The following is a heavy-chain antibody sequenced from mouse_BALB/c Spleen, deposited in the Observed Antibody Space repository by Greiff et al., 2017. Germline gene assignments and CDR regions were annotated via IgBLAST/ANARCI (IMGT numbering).Heavy chain of an antibody. D-gene: IGHD2-4*01. CDR2: IYPGDGDT. J-gene: IGHJ3*01. V-gene: IGHV1-82*01. Sequence: QVQLKESGPELVKPGASVKISCKASGYAFSSSWMNWVKQRPGQGLEWIGRIYPGDGDTNYNGKFKGKATLTADKSSSTAYMQLSSLTSVDSAVYFCARAGDYDERSWFAYWGQGTLVSVSA. CDR1: GYAFSSSW. CDR3: ARAGDYDERSWFAY.